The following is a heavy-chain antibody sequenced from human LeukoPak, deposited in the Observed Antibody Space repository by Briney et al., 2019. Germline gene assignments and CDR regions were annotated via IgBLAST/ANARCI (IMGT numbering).Heavy chain of an antibody. Sequence: TGGSLRLSCAASGFTFSSYGMHWVRQAPGKGLEWVAVISYDGSNKYYADPVKGRFTISRDNSKNTLYLQMNSLRAEDTAVYYCAKGRYSGSPAKYYFDYWGQGTLVTVSS. CDR1: GFTFSSYG. CDR2: ISYDGSNK. D-gene: IGHD1-26*01. CDR3: AKGRYSGSPAKYYFDY. V-gene: IGHV3-30*18. J-gene: IGHJ4*02.